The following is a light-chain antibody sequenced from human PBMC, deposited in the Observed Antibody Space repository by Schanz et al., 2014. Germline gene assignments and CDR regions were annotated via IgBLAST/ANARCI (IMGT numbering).Light chain of an antibody. V-gene: IGLV2-14*03. Sequence: QSVLTQPASVSGSLGQSITISCAGTGNDVGGYKYVSWYQQHPGKAPKLIIYDVHHRPSGVSNRFSGSKTGDTASLTISGLRAEDEADYYCSSYTSSSTVVFGGGTKLTVL. J-gene: IGLJ2*01. CDR2: DVH. CDR1: GNDVGGYKY. CDR3: SSYTSSSTVV.